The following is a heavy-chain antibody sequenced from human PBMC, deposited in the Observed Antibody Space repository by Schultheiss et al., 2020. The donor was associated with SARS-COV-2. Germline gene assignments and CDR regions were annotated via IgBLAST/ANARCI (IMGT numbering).Heavy chain of an antibody. CDR1: GFTFDDYA. CDR2: ISGSGGST. CDR3: AKDLVRRLSFDY. J-gene: IGHJ4*02. Sequence: GESLKISCAASGFTFDDYAMHWVRQAPGKGLEWVSAISGSGGSTYYADSVKGLFTIYRDNSKNTLYLQMNSLRVEDTAVYYCAKDLVRRLSFDYWGQGTLVTVSS. D-gene: IGHD1-1*01. V-gene: IGHV3-23*01.